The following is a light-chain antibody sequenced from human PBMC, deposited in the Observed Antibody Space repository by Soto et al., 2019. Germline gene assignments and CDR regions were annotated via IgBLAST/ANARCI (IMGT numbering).Light chain of an antibody. J-gene: IGLJ1*01. V-gene: IGLV2-14*03. Sequence: QSALTQPVSVSGSPGQSITISCSGTSSDIGAYEYVSWYQQHPGKPPKLMIYNVNNRPSGVSYRFSGSKSGNTASLTISRLQTEDEADYYCLSHTTSRTYVFGPGTKVTVL. CDR1: SSDIGAYEY. CDR3: LSHTTSRTYV. CDR2: NVN.